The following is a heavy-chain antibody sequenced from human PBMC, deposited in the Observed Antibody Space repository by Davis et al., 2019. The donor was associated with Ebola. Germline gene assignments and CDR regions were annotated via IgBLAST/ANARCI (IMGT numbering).Heavy chain of an antibody. V-gene: IGHV1-3*01. CDR3: ASRHSSSGWLNYFDY. CDR1: GYTFTSYA. D-gene: IGHD6-19*01. Sequence: ASVKVSCKASGYTFTSYAMHWVRQAPGQRLEWMGWINAGNGNTKYSQKFQGRVTITRDTSASTAYMELSSLRSEDTAVYYCASRHSSSGWLNYFDYWGQGTLVTVSS. CDR2: INAGNGNT. J-gene: IGHJ4*02.